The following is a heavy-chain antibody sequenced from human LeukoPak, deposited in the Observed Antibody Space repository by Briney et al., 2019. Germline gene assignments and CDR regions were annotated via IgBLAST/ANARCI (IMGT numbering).Heavy chain of an antibody. CDR3: ARGCSSTSCYTDAFDI. D-gene: IGHD2-2*02. V-gene: IGHV1-46*01. CDR1: GYTFTSYY. CDR2: INPSGGST. J-gene: IGHJ3*02. Sequence: ASVKVSCKASGYTFTSYYMHWVRQAPGQGLEWMGIINPSGGSTSYAQKFQGRVTMTRDTSTSTVYMELSSLRSEDTAVYYCARGCSSTSCYTDAFDIWGQGTMVTVSS.